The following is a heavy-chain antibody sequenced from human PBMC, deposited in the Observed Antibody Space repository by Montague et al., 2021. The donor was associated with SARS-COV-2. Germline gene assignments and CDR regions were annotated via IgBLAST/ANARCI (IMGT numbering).Heavy chain of an antibody. D-gene: IGHD3-22*01. J-gene: IGHJ3*02. Sequence: SLRLSCAASGFTVSSNYMNWVRQAPGKGLEWVSVIYSGGSTYYADSVMGSFTISSDNYKNTLYLQMNSVRAEDTAVYYCARGGRYYDHRGYGDAFDIWGQGTMVTVSS. V-gene: IGHV3-66*01. CDR2: IYSGGST. CDR1: GFTVSSNY. CDR3: ARGGRYYDHRGYGDAFDI.